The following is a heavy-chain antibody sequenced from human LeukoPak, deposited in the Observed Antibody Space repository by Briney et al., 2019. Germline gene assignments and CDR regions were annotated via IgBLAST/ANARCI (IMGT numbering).Heavy chain of an antibody. Sequence: GGSLRLSCAASGFTFSSYWMHWVRQAPGKGLVWVSRINSDGSDTNYADSVKGRFTISRDNAKNSLYLQMNSLRGEDTAVYYCARDFWSGYSCDYWGQGTLVTVSS. CDR2: INSDGSDT. D-gene: IGHD3-3*01. V-gene: IGHV3-74*01. CDR3: ARDFWSGYSCDY. J-gene: IGHJ4*02. CDR1: GFTFSSYW.